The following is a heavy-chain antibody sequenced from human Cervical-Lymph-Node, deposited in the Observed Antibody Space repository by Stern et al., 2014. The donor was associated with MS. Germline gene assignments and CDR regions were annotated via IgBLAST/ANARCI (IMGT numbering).Heavy chain of an antibody. V-gene: IGHV5-51*01. CDR3: ARHCAKREQCAFDY. CDR2: IYPGDSDT. J-gene: IGHJ4*02. D-gene: IGHD6-19*01. Sequence: EVQLVQSGAEVKKPGESLKISCKGSGYNFTSYWIGWVRQMPGKGLEWMGFIYPGDSDTSYSPPFQGQVTISAAKSISTAYLQWSSLKASDTAMYYCARHCAKREQCAFDYWGQGTLVTVSS. CDR1: GYNFTSYW.